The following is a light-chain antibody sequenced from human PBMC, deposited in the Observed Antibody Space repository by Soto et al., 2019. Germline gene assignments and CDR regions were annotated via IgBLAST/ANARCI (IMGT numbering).Light chain of an antibody. CDR3: SSYAGSNNFVV. CDR1: SSDVGDYNY. V-gene: IGLV2-8*01. J-gene: IGLJ2*01. CDR2: EVS. Sequence: QSALTQPPSESGSPGQSVTISCTGTSSDVGDYNYVSWYQHHPGKAPKLMIYEVSKRPSGVPDRFSGSKSGNTASLTVSGLQADDEADYYCSSYAGSNNFVVFGGGTKLTVL.